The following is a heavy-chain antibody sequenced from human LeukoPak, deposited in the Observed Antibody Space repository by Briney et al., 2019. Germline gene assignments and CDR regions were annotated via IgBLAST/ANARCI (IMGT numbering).Heavy chain of an antibody. CDR3: AKDKGDSSSWYGDAFDI. CDR2: ISWDGGST. V-gene: IGHV3-43*01. CDR1: GFTFSSYA. Sequence: GGSLRLSCAASGFTFSSYAMHWVRQAPGKGLEWVSLISWDGGSTYYADSVKGRFTISRDNSKNSLYLQMNSLRTEDTALYYCAKDKGDSSSWYGDAFDIWGQGTMVTVSS. J-gene: IGHJ3*02. D-gene: IGHD6-13*01.